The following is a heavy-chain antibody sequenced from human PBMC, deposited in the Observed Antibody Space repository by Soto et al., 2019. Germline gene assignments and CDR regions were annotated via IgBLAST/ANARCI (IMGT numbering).Heavy chain of an antibody. V-gene: IGHV3-23*01. J-gene: IGHJ1*01. CDR1: GFTFKYYA. D-gene: IGHD2-8*01. CDR2: ISGSGDKT. Sequence: EVQLSQSGGGLAQPGTSLRLSCAASGFTFKYYAMTWVRQAPGKGLEWVSSISGSGDKTDYADSVKGRFRISRDNSKDTLYLQMDSLRADDTALYYCAKESKWYGCQYCQDGGQGTLVTVSS. CDR3: AKESKWYGCQYCQD.